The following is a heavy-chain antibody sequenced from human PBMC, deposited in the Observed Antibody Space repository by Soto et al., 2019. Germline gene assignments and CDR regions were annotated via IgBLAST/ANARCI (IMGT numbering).Heavy chain of an antibody. D-gene: IGHD3-3*01. Sequence: EVQLLESGGGLVQPGGSLRLSCEASGFNFRNHAMNWVRQAPGKGPEWVSSISRSGDITYYVDSVKGHFIISRDNSKTTLYLQMNGLSAEDAAIYYCVKDWSGEKFPCMDVWGQGTTVTVS. CDR3: VKDWSGEKFPCMDV. J-gene: IGHJ6*02. CDR1: GFNFRNHA. V-gene: IGHV3-23*01. CDR2: ISRSGDIT.